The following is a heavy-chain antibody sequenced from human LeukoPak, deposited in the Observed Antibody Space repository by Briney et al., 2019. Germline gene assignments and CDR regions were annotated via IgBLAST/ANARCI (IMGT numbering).Heavy chain of an antibody. CDR2: ISDSGGST. CDR1: GFTFSSYA. CDR3: AKSGYAFWGGYYGSLFDY. V-gene: IGHV3-23*01. D-gene: IGHD3-3*01. J-gene: IGHJ4*02. Sequence: GGSLKLSCAASGFTFSSYAMSWVRQAPGKGLEWVSAISDSGGSTHYADSVKGRFTISRDNSKNTLYLQMNSLRAEDTAVYYCAKSGYAFWGGYYGSLFDYWGQGTLVTVSS.